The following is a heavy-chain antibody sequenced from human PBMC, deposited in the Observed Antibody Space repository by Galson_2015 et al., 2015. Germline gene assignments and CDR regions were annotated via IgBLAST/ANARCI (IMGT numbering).Heavy chain of an antibody. D-gene: IGHD6-13*01. Sequence: SLRLSCAASGFTFSSYGMHWVRQAPGKGLEWVAVIWYDGSNKYYADSVKGRFTISRDNSKNTLYLQMNSLRAEDTAVYYCAREEQQLAFDYWGQGTLVTVSS. CDR1: GFTFSSYG. CDR2: IWYDGSNK. J-gene: IGHJ4*02. V-gene: IGHV3-33*01. CDR3: AREEQQLAFDY.